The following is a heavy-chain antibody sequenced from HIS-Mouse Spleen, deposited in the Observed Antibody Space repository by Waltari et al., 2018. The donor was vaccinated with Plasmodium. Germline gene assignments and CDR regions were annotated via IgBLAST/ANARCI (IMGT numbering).Heavy chain of an antibody. CDR1: GFTFSSFW. CDR2: IKQDGSEK. V-gene: IGHV3-7*01. CDR3: ASSWYWYFDL. Sequence: EVQLVESGGGLVQPGGSLTLSCAAAGFTFSSFWMSWGRQAPGKGLGWVANIKQDGSEKYYVDSVKGRFTISRDNAKNSLYLQMNSLRAEDTAVYYCASSWYWYFDLWGRGTLVTVSS. D-gene: IGHD6-13*01. J-gene: IGHJ2*01.